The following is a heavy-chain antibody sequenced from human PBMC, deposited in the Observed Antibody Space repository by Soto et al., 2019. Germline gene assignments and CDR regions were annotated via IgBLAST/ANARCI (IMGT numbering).Heavy chain of an antibody. CDR1: GVTFRSYA. D-gene: IGHD4-17*01. CDR2: IKQDGSEK. V-gene: IGHV3-7*01. CDR3: ARDSRTTTVVKY. J-gene: IGHJ4*02. Sequence: GGSLRLSCAASGVTFRSYALSWVRQAPGKGLEWVANIKQDGSEKYYVDSVKGRFTISRDNAKNSLYLQMNSLRAEDTAVYYCARDSRTTTVVKYWGQGTLVTVSS.